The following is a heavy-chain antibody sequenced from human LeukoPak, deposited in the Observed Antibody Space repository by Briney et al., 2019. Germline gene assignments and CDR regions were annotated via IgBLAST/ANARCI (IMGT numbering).Heavy chain of an antibody. CDR2: MNPNSGNT. J-gene: IGHJ4*02. CDR3: ARALTQYYDSSAAAGY. D-gene: IGHD3-22*01. CDR1: GYTFTSYD. Sequence: APVKVSCKASGYTFTSYDINWVRQATGQGLEWMGWMNPNSGNTGYAQKFQGRVTMTRNTSISTAYMELSSLRSEDTAVYYCARALTQYYDSSAAAGYWGQGTLVTVSS. V-gene: IGHV1-8*01.